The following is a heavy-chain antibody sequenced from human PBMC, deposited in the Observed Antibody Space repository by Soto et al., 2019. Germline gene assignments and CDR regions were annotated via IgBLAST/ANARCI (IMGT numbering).Heavy chain of an antibody. Sequence: QPGGSLRLSCAASGFTFSSYEMNWVRQAPGKGLEWVSYISSSGSTIYYADSVKGRFTISRDNAKNSLYLQMNSLRAEDTAVYYCAREGYYDSSGYQGFDYWGQGTLVTVSS. V-gene: IGHV3-48*03. D-gene: IGHD3-22*01. J-gene: IGHJ4*02. CDR3: AREGYYDSSGYQGFDY. CDR2: ISSSGSTI. CDR1: GFTFSSYE.